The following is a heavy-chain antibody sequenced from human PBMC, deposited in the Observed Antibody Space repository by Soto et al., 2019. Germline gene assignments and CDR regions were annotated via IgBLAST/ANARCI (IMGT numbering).Heavy chain of an antibody. CDR1: GGSISSSSYY. D-gene: IGHD5-12*01. CDR2: IYYSGST. Sequence: PSETLSLTCTVSGGSISSSSYYWGLILQPPWRGLEWIGSIYYSGSTYYNPSLKRRVTISVDTSKNQFSLKLSSVTAADTAVYYCAIPSGDGYNYNYYYGMDVWGQGTTVTVSS. CDR3: AIPSGDGYNYNYYYGMDV. V-gene: IGHV4-39*01. J-gene: IGHJ6*02.